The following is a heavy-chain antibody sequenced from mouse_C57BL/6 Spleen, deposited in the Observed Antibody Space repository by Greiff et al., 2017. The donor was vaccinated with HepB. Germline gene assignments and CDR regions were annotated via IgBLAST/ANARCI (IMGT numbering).Heavy chain of an antibody. J-gene: IGHJ2*01. CDR2: IYPGDGDT. V-gene: IGHV1-82*01. D-gene: IGHD2-3*01. Sequence: VQLQQSGPELVKPGASVKISCKASGYAFSSSWLNWVKQRPGKGLEWIGRIYPGDGDTNYNGKFKGKATLTADKSSSTAYMQLSSLTSEDSAVYFCARLGGGYYPYYFDYWGQGTTLTVSS. CDR1: GYAFSSSW. CDR3: ARLGGGYYPYYFDY.